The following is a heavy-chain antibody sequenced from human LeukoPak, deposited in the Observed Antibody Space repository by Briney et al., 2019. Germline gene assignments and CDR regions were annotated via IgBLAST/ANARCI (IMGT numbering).Heavy chain of an antibody. CDR2: ISGSGGSA. V-gene: IGHV3-23*01. D-gene: IGHD4-23*01. J-gene: IGHJ1*01. Sequence: GGSLRLSCAASGFTFSSYAMSWVRQAPGKGLEWASAISGSGGSAYYADSVEGRFTISRDNSKNTLYLQMNSLRAEDTAVYYCAKDPPNSQFQHWGQGTLVTVSS. CDR1: GFTFSSYA. CDR3: AKDPPNSQFQH.